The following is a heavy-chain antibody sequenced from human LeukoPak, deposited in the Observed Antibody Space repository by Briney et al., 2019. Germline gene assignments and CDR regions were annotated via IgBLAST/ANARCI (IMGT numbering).Heavy chain of an antibody. Sequence: ASVKVSCKASGGTFSSYAISWVRQAPGQGLEWMGRIIPILGIANYAQKFQGRVTITADKSTSTAYMELSSLRSEDTAVYYCARPGDYDSSGPFDYWGQGTLVTVSS. CDR3: ARPGDYDSSGPFDY. CDR1: GGTFSSYA. J-gene: IGHJ4*02. D-gene: IGHD3-22*01. CDR2: IIPILGIA. V-gene: IGHV1-69*04.